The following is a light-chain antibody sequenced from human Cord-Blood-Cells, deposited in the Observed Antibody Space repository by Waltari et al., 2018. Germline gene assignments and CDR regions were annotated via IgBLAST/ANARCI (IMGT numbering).Light chain of an antibody. CDR3: HQYDNLPLT. J-gene: IGKJ4*01. Sequence: DIQMTQSPSSLSASVGDRVTITCQASQDISNYLNLYQQKPGKAPKLLIYDASNLETGVPSRFSGSGSGTDVTFTISSLQPEDIATYYCHQYDNLPLTFGGGTKVEIK. CDR2: DAS. CDR1: QDISNY. V-gene: IGKV1-33*01.